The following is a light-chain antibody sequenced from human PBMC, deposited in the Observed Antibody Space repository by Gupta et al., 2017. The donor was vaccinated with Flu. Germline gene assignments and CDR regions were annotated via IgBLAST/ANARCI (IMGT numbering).Light chain of an antibody. CDR2: GAS. CDR3: QQDDSEHPAYT. V-gene: IGKV3-20*01. J-gene: IGKJ2*01. Sequence: IVLTQSPVTLSLSPGERATLSCRASQSVSSSYLAWYQQKPGQAPGLLIYGASSRATGITDRCSGSGDGTDVTLTINRSEQEDFEVYYCQQDDSEHPAYTFGQGTKLEIK. CDR1: QSVSSSY.